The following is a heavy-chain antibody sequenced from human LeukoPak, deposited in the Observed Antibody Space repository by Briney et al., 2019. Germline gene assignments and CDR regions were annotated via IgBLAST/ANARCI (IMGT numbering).Heavy chain of an antibody. D-gene: IGHD3-10*01. CDR1: GFTFSSYT. CDR3: ARGSHQDYFGSMTYLFDY. V-gene: IGHV3-30*04. Sequence: GGSLRLSCAASGFTFSSYTIHWVRQAPGKGLEWVTLISHDGRNKNYADSVKGRFTISRDNSKKTLYLEVNSLRPEDTAVYYCARGSHQDYFGSMTYLFDYWGQGILVTVPS. J-gene: IGHJ4*02. CDR2: ISHDGRNK.